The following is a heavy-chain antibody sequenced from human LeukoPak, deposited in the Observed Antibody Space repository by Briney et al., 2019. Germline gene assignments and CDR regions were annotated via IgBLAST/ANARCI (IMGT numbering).Heavy chain of an antibody. D-gene: IGHD4-17*01. J-gene: IGHJ4*02. CDR3: ATGGRSTVTEFDY. V-gene: IGHV3-53*01. CDR1: GLTVSSNY. CDR2: IYSGDTT. Sequence: GGSLRLSCAASGLTVSSNYMTWVRQAPGKGLEWVSVIYSGDTTYYADSVKGRFTISRDNSKNTLYLQMNSLRAEDTAVYYCATGGRSTVTEFDYWGQGTLVTVSS.